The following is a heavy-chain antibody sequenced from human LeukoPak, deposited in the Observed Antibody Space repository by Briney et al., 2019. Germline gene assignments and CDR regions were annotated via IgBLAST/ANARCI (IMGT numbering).Heavy chain of an antibody. J-gene: IGHJ4*02. CDR1: GDSVSSNTVT. CDR2: TYYRPKWSS. V-gene: IGHV6-1*01. CDR3: ARGVWGALDY. D-gene: IGHD3-16*01. Sequence: SQTLSLTCAISGDSVSSNTVTWNWIRRSPSRGLEWLGRTYYRPKWSSSYAVSVKSRITINADTSKSQFSLQLNAVTPEDTAVYYCARGVWGALDYWGQGILVTVSS.